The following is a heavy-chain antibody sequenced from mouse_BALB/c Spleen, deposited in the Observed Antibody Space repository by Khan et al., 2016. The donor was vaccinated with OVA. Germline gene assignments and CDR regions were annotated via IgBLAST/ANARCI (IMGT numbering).Heavy chain of an antibody. V-gene: IGHV3-6*02. J-gene: IGHJ3*01. Sequence: EVELVESGPGLVKPSQSLSLTCSVTGYSITSGYFWNWIRQFPGNNLEWMGYIRSDGNSNYNPSLKNRISITRDTSKNQFFLKLNSVTPEDTATYYCARGGSSGPAWFAYWGQGTLVTVSA. CDR3: ARGGSSGPAWFAY. CDR2: IRSDGNS. D-gene: IGHD3-1*01. CDR1: GYSITSGYF.